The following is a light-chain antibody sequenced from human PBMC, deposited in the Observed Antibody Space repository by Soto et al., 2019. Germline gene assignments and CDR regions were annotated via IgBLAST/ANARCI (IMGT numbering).Light chain of an antibody. CDR3: QQYNKWPPWT. CDR2: GAS. Sequence: EIVTTQFPATLSVSPGERATLSCRASQSVRSNLAWYQQKPGQAPRLLIYGASTRASGIPARFSGSGYGTKFTLTISSLQAEDFGVYYCQQYNKWPPWTFGQGTRVEIK. V-gene: IGKV3-15*01. CDR1: QSVRSN. J-gene: IGKJ1*01.